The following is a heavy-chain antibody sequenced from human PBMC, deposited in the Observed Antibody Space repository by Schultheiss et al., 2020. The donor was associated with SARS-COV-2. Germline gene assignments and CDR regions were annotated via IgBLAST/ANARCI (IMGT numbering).Heavy chain of an antibody. Sequence: SETLSLTCTVSGASISGYHWSWMRQPPGKGLEWVGHVFFTGSTDHNPSLKSRVFMSVDTSKNQFSLKLNSVTAADTAVYYCARRSGSYSYWGQGTLVTVSS. J-gene: IGHJ4*02. D-gene: IGHD1-26*01. CDR3: ARRSGSYSY. CDR2: VFFTGST. CDR1: GASISGYH. V-gene: IGHV4-59*04.